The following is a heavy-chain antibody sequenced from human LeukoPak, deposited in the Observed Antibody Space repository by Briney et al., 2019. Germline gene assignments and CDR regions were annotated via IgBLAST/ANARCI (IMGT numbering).Heavy chain of an antibody. V-gene: IGHV3-7*03. CDR1: GFTFSAYW. Sequence: GGSLRLACAASGFTFSAYWMSWVRQPPGKGLEWVANIKQDGSDKYYVDSVKGRFTICRDNAKNSLYLQMNSLRAEDTAVYYCARKTVVGSCFDYWGQGTPVTVSS. J-gene: IGHJ4*02. D-gene: IGHD4-23*01. CDR2: IKQDGSDK. CDR3: ARKTVVGSCFDY.